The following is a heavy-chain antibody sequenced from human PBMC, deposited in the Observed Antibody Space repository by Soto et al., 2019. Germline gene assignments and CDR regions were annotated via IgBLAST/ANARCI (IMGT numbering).Heavy chain of an antibody. CDR1: GFTFSSYA. J-gene: IGHJ4*02. V-gene: IGHV3-23*01. D-gene: IGHD3-10*01. CDR3: AKDHNVLLWFGELFHTTPYPTFDY. CDR2: ISGSGGST. Sequence: PGGSLRLSCAASGFTFSSYAMSWVRQAPGKGLEWVSAISGSGGSTYYADSVKGRFTISRDNSKNTLYLQMNSLRAEDAAVYYCAKDHNVLLWFGELFHTTPYPTFDYWGQGTLVTVSS.